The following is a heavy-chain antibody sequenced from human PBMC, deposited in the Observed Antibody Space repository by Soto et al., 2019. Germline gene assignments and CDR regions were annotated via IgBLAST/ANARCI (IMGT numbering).Heavy chain of an antibody. Sequence: PGESLKISCKCSGYNFTTYWIGWVRQMPGKGLEWMGMIYPGDSDSRYSPSFQGQVTISADKSISTAYLQWSSLKASDTAIYYCARSGPHAPHYGMDVWGQGTTVTVSS. D-gene: IGHD2-15*01. CDR3: ARSGPHAPHYGMDV. J-gene: IGHJ6*02. CDR2: IYPGDSDS. V-gene: IGHV5-51*01. CDR1: GYNFTTYW.